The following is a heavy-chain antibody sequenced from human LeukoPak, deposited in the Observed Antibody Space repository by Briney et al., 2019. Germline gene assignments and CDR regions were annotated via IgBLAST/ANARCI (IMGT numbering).Heavy chain of an antibody. CDR1: GYTFTSYA. CDR3: ARHTRHYYDSSGDAFDI. CDR2: IIPIFGTA. J-gene: IGHJ3*02. Sequence: GASVKVSCKASGYTFTSYAISWVRQAPGQGLEWMGGIIPIFGTANYAQKFQGRVTITTDESTSTAYMELSSLRSEDTAVYYCARHTRHYYDSSGDAFDIWGQGTMVTVSS. D-gene: IGHD3-22*01. V-gene: IGHV1-69*05.